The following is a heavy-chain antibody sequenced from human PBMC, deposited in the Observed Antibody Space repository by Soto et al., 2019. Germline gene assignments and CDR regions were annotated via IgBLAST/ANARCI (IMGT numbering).Heavy chain of an antibody. J-gene: IGHJ4*02. V-gene: IGHV3-64*01. Sequence: DVHLVESGGGLVQPGGSLRLSCAASGFIFRDYAMYWVRQAPGEELEYVSAINSHGDRTYYASSVKDRFTISRDDSKNTIYLQMGSLRADDMAVYYCARSSAWFSYFFDYWGQGTLVTVSS. D-gene: IGHD6-19*01. CDR3: ARSSAWFSYFFDY. CDR1: GFIFRDYA. CDR2: INSHGDRT.